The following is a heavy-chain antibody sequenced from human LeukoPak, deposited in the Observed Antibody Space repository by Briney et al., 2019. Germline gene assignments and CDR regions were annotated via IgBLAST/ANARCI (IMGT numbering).Heavy chain of an antibody. CDR1: GFNFNTYE. D-gene: IGHD5-18*01. CDR2: ICGRGTTK. Sequence: PGGSLRLSCAASGFNFNTYEMNWVRQAPGKGLEWVSYICGRGTTKYYADSVKGRLTISRDSAENSLYLQMNSLRVEDTAIYYCAKDWSLDTAMVNVFDYWGQGTLAIVSS. J-gene: IGHJ4*02. CDR3: AKDWSLDTAMVNVFDY. V-gene: IGHV3-48*03.